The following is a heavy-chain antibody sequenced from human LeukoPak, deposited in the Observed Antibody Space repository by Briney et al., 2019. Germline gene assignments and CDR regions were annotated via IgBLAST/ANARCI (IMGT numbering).Heavy chain of an antibody. CDR3: ARCGGYDSTTHFDY. CDR2: IIPIFGIE. CDR1: GGTFSSYA. J-gene: IGHJ4*02. D-gene: IGHD5-12*01. Sequence: ASVKVSCKASGGTFSSYAISWVRQAPGQGLEWMGGIIPIFGIENYAQKFQGRVTITADKSTSTGYMELSSLRSEDTAVYYCARCGGYDSTTHFDYWGQGTLVTVSS. V-gene: IGHV1-69*17.